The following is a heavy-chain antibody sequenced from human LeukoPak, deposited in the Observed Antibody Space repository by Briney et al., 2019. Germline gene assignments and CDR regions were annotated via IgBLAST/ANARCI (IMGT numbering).Heavy chain of an antibody. CDR1: GFTFSSYA. Sequence: GGSLRLSCAASGFTFSSYAMSWVRQAPGKGLEWVSGISGSVGSTYYADSVKGRFTISRDNSKNTLYLQMNTLRAEDTAVYYCAKDPYYYGSGPPVAFDIWGQGTMVTVSS. V-gene: IGHV3-23*01. CDR3: AKDPYYYGSGPPVAFDI. CDR2: ISGSVGST. J-gene: IGHJ3*02. D-gene: IGHD3-10*01.